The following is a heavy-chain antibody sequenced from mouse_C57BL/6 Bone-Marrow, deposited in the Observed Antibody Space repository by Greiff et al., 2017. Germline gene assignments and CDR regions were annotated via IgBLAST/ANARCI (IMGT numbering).Heavy chain of an antibody. D-gene: IGHD2-4*01. V-gene: IGHV1-82*01. CDR1: GYAFSSSW. CDR2: IYPGDGDT. CDR3: ARYRLREDYWYLDV. J-gene: IGHJ1*03. Sequence: VQLQQSGPELVKPGASVKISCKASGYAFSSSWMNWVKQRPGKGLEWIGRIYPGDGDTNYNGKFKGKATLTADKSSSTAYMQLSSLTSEDSAVYFCARYRLREDYWYLDVWGTGTTVTVSS.